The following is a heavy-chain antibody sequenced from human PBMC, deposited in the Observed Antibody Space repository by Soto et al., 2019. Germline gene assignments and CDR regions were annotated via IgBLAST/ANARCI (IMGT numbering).Heavy chain of an antibody. CDR2: ISEYNGKT. CDR3: ARDREVIGLLYYYYGMDV. Sequence: ASVKVSCKASGYTFTSYGISWVRQAPGQRLEWMGRISEYNGKTNYAQKLQGRVTMTTDTSTSTAYMELRSLRSDDTAVYYCARDREVIGLLYYYYGMDVWGQGTTVTVSS. V-gene: IGHV1-18*04. D-gene: IGHD3-16*02. J-gene: IGHJ6*02. CDR1: GYTFTSYG.